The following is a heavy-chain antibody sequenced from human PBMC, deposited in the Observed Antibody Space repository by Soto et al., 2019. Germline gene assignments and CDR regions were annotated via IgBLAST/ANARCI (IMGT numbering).Heavy chain of an antibody. CDR1: GGSVSSPNW. V-gene: IGHV4-4*02. Sequence: QVQLQESGPGLVKLSGTLSLTCAVSGGSVSSPNWWTWVRQPPGKGLEWMGEVYHSGSTNYNPSLRGRVTIAVDNSKNQFALRRTSVTAADTAVYYCARRGDYGSGSYYDFDYWGQGTLVTVSS. CDR3: ARRGDYGSGSYYDFDY. J-gene: IGHJ4*02. CDR2: VYHSGST. D-gene: IGHD3-10*01.